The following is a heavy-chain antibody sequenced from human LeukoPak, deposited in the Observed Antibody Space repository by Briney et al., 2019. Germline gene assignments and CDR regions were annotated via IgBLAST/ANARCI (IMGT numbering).Heavy chain of an antibody. J-gene: IGHJ4*02. V-gene: IGHV3-33*01. CDR1: GFTFSSYG. CDR2: IWYDGSNK. Sequence: TGGPLRLSCAASGFTFSSYGMHWVRQAPGKGLEWVAVIWYDGSNKYYADSVKGRFTISRDNSKNTLYLQMNSLRAEDTAVYYCARERKPRYLDYWGQGTLDTVSS. CDR3: ARERKPRYLDY.